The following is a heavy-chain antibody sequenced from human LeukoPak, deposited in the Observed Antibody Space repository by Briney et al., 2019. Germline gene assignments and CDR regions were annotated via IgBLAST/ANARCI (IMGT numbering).Heavy chain of an antibody. Sequence: GGSLRLSCAASGFTFSSYSMNWVRQAPGKGLEWVSFISSSSSYIYYADSVKGRFTISRDNAKNSLYLQMNSLRAEDTAVYYCAREDCSSTSCYDPSVSDYWGQGTLVTVSS. CDR1: GFTFSSYS. D-gene: IGHD2-2*01. J-gene: IGHJ4*02. V-gene: IGHV3-21*01. CDR3: AREDCSSTSCYDPSVSDY. CDR2: ISSSSSYI.